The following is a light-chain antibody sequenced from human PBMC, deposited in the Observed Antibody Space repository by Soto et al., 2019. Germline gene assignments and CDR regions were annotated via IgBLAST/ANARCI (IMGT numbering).Light chain of an antibody. CDR3: AAWDDSLNAL. V-gene: IGLV1-44*01. Sequence: QSGLTPPPSASGTAGQRITISCSGSSSNIGDNPVNWYQQLPGAAPKLLIYINDQRPSGVPDRFSGSKSGTSASLAISGLQPEDEADYYCAAWDDSLNALFGTGTKVTVL. CDR1: SSNIGDNP. CDR2: IND. J-gene: IGLJ1*01.